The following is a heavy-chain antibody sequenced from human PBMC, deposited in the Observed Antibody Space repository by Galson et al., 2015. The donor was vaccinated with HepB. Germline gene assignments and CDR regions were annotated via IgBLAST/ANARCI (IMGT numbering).Heavy chain of an antibody. CDR2: IYSTGST. Sequence: SLRLSCAASGFTVLTKFMTWVRQAPGQGPEWVSVIYSTGSTNYADSVKGRFTISRDSSKNILYLQINSLRAEDTAVYYCTSGEQWPELNYWGRGTLVTVSS. J-gene: IGHJ4*02. CDR1: GFTVLTKF. CDR3: TSGEQWPELNY. D-gene: IGHD6-19*01. V-gene: IGHV3-66*01.